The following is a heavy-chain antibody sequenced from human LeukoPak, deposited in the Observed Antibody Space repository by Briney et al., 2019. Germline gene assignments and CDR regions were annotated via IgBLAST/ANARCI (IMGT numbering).Heavy chain of an antibody. V-gene: IGHV4-30-2*01. J-gene: IGHJ4*02. CDR3: ARVKKGYGDYFDY. CDR2: IYHSGNT. Sequence: SETLSLTCAVSGGSISSGGYSWSWIRQPPGKGLEWIGYIYHSGNTYYNPSLKSRVTISVDRSKNQFSLKLTSVTAADTAVYYCARVKKGYGDYFDYWGQGTLVTVSS. D-gene: IGHD4-17*01. CDR1: GGSISSGGYS.